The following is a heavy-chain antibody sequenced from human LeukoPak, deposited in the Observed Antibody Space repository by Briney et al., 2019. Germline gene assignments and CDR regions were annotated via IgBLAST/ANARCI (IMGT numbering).Heavy chain of an antibody. J-gene: IGHJ4*02. Sequence: SETLSLTCAVYGGSFSGYYWSWIRQPPGKGLEWIGEINHSGSTNYNPSLKSRVTISVDKSKNQFSLKLSSVTAADTAVYYCARDRGSGWANPYYFDYWGQGTLVTVSS. V-gene: IGHV4-34*01. CDR3: ARDRGSGWANPYYFDY. CDR1: GGSFSGYY. D-gene: IGHD6-19*01. CDR2: INHSGST.